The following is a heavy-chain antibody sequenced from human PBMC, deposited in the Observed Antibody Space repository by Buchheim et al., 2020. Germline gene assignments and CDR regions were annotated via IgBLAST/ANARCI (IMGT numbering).Heavy chain of an antibody. CDR2: IYPGDSST. Sequence: EVQLVQSGAEVKKPGESLKISCKGSGNSFSNYWIGWVRQMPGKGLEWMAMIYPGDSSTKYSPSFQAQVTISADKSSSTAYLQWSSLKASDTAMYFCARARGYCSSSSCYDFDCWGQGT. CDR1: GNSFSNYW. D-gene: IGHD2-2*01. V-gene: IGHV5-51*01. CDR3: ARARGYCSSSSCYDFDC. J-gene: IGHJ4*02.